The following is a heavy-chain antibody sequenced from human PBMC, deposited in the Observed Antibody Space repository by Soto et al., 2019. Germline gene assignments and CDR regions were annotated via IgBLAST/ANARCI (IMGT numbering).Heavy chain of an antibody. CDR2: ISYDGSNK. D-gene: IGHD6-6*01. CDR1: GFTFSSYG. Sequence: PGGSLRLSCAASGFTFSSYGMHWVRQAPGKGLEWVAVISYDGSNKYYADSVKGRFTISRDNSKNTLYLQMNSLRAEDTAVYYCARVLEKYSSYDAFDIWGQGTMVTVSS. J-gene: IGHJ3*02. CDR3: ARVLEKYSSYDAFDI. V-gene: IGHV3-30*03.